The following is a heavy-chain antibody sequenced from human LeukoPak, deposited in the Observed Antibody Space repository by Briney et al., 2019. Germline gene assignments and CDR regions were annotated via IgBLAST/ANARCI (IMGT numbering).Heavy chain of an antibody. V-gene: IGHV4-59*08. CDR3: ARHAGFYTSWYDY. J-gene: IGHJ4*02. CDR1: GGSVSGYY. D-gene: IGHD6-13*01. CDR2: LRYSGSS. Sequence: PSETLSLTCTVSGGSVSGYYWSWIRQPPGKGLEWIGYLRYSGSSNYNPSLTSRVTTSVDTSGNQFSLKLSSVTAADTAVYYCARHAGFYTSWYDYWGQGTLVTVSS.